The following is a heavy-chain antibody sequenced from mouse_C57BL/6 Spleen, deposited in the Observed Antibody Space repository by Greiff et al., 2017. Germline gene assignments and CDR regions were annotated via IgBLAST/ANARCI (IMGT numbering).Heavy chain of an antibody. V-gene: IGHV1-81*01. CDR2: IYPRSGNT. Sequence: QVQLKESGAELARPGASVKLSCKASGYTFTSYGISWVKQRTGQGLEWIGEIYPRSGNTYYNEKFKGKATLTADKSSSTAYMELRSLTSEDSAVYFCARSGESCGNYDYAMDYWGQGTSVTVSS. D-gene: IGHD2-1*01. CDR1: GYTFTSYG. J-gene: IGHJ4*01. CDR3: ARSGESCGNYDYAMDY.